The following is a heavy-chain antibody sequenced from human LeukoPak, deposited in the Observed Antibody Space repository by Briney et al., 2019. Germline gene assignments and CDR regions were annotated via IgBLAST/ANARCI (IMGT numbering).Heavy chain of an antibody. D-gene: IGHD1-26*01. CDR3: ARGRATTYYYYYYMDV. Sequence: ASVKVSCKASGYTFTSYDINWVRQATGQGLEWMGWMNTNSGNTGYAQKFQGRVTMTRNTSISTAYMELSSLTSEDTAVYYCARGRATTYYYYYYMDVWGKGTTVTVSS. CDR1: GYTFTSYD. J-gene: IGHJ6*03. V-gene: IGHV1-8*01. CDR2: MNTNSGNT.